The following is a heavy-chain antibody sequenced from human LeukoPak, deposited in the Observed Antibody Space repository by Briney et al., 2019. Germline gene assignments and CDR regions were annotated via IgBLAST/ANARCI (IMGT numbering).Heavy chain of an antibody. CDR3: GRALFVQVGHWYFVF. V-gene: IGHV3-49*04. CDR2: ITSEAYHGTK. CDR1: GFNFGDFA. J-gene: IGHJ4*02. Sequence: GRSLRLSCTGSGFNFGDFAVNWVRQAPGKGLEWVSFITSEAYHGTKEYAASVRGRFIISRDDIRSVAYLQMNSLQAEATAVYYCGRALFVQVGHWYFVFWGQGTLVTVSS. D-gene: IGHD1-26*01.